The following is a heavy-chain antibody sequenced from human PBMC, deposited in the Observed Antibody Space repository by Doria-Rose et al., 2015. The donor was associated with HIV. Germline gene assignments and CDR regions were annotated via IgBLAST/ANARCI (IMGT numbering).Heavy chain of an antibody. CDR1: GVSLSSPGMG. CDR2: LFSDDER. CDR3: ARIKSSRWYHKYYFDF. Sequence: SGPVLVKPTETLTLTCTVSGVSLSSPGMGVSWIRQPPGKALEWLAKLFSDDERSYKTSLNSRLTISRGTSKSQEVLTMTDMDPVDTATYYCARIKSSRWYHKYYFDFWGQGTLVIVSA. V-gene: IGHV2-26*01. J-gene: IGHJ4*02. D-gene: IGHD6-13*01.